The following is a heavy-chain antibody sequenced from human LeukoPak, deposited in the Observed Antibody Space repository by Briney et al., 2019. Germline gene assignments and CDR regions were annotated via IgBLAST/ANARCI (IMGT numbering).Heavy chain of an antibody. Sequence: GGSLRLSCAASGFTFSSYSMNWVRQAPGKGLEWVSSISSSSSYIYYADSVKGRFTISRDNAKNSLYLQMNSLRAEDTAVYYCARGGGALYYYYYMDVWGKGTTVTVSS. CDR2: ISSSSSYI. CDR1: GFTFSSYS. V-gene: IGHV3-21*01. J-gene: IGHJ6*03. CDR3: ARGGGALYYYYYMDV. D-gene: IGHD2-15*01.